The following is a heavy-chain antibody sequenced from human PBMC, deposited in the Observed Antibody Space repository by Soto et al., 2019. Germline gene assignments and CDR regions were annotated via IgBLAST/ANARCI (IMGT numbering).Heavy chain of an antibody. J-gene: IGHJ6*02. CDR1: GGSISSYY. CDR3: ARGYSSGWSYYYGMDV. CDR2: IYYSGST. D-gene: IGHD6-19*01. Sequence: KPSETLSLTCTVSGGSISSYYRSWIRQPPGKGLEWIGYIYYSGSTNYNPSLKSRVTISVDTSKNQFSLKLSSVTAADTAVYYCARGYSSGWSYYYGMDVWGQGTTVTVSS. V-gene: IGHV4-59*01.